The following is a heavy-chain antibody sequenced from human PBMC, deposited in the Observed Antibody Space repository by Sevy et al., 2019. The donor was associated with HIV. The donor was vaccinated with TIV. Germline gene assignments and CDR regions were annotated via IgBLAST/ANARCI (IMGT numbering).Heavy chain of an antibody. CDR1: GFTFRSYG. D-gene: IGHD3-9*01. CDR2: ISFDGKNT. CDR3: AKDILGDNSPWFFFDY. Sequence: GGSLRLSCAGSGFTFRSYGIHWVRQSPGKGLEWVAFISFDGKNTYSADSVKGRFTVSRDNSNNAVYLQMNNLRTEDTAMYYCAKDILGDNSPWFFFDYWGQGTQVTVSS. J-gene: IGHJ4*02. V-gene: IGHV3-30*18.